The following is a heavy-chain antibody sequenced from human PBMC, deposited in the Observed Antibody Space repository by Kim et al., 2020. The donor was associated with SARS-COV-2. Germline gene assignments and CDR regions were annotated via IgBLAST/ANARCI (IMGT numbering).Heavy chain of an antibody. V-gene: IGHV3-33*01. CDR3: ARGLFIKGPNDGYDAFDI. CDR2: IWYDGSNK. CDR1: GFTFSSYG. J-gene: IGHJ3*02. Sequence: GGSLRLSCAASGFTFSSYGMHWVRQAPGKGLEWVAVIWYDGSNKYYADSVKGRFTISRDNSKNTLYLQMNSLRAEDTAVYYCARGLFIKGPNDGYDAFDIWGQGTMVTVSS. D-gene: IGHD1-1*01.